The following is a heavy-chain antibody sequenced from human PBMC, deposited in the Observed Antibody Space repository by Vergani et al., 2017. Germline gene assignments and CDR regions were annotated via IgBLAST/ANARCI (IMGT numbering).Heavy chain of an antibody. D-gene: IGHD3-22*01. J-gene: IGHJ4*02. Sequence: QVQLVESGGGLVKPGGSLRLSCAASGFTFSDYYMSWIRQAPGKGREWVSYISSSGSTIYYADSVKGRFTISRDNAKNSLYLQMNSLRAEDTAVYYCARDRPSFRHYYDSSGYADYWGQGTLVTVSS. CDR1: GFTFSDYY. CDR3: ARDRPSFRHYYDSSGYADY. V-gene: IGHV3-11*01. CDR2: ISSSGSTI.